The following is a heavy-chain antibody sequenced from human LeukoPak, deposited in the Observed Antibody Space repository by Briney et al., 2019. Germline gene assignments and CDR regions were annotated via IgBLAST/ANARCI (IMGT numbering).Heavy chain of an antibody. CDR1: GFTFSTYD. CDR3: ARDPGRISYYYDSSAETPDY. J-gene: IGHJ4*02. D-gene: IGHD3-22*01. Sequence: GGSLRLSCAASGFTFSTYDMNWVRQAPGKGLEWVSSINSRSSYIYYADSVKGRFTISRDSAKNTLYLQMNSLRAEDTAVYYCARDPGRISYYYDSSAETPDYWGQGTLVTVSS. CDR2: INSRSSYI. V-gene: IGHV3-21*01.